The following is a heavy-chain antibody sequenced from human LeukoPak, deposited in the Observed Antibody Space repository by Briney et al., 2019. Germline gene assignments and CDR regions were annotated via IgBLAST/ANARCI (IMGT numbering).Heavy chain of an antibody. CDR2: TYYRSKWYN. J-gene: IGHJ4*02. D-gene: IGHD3-22*01. Sequence: SQTLSLTCAISGDSVSSNSAAWNWIRQSPSRGLEWLGRTYYRSKWYNDYAVSVKSRISISPDTSKNQFSLQLNSVTPEDTAVYYCVRDTAPDYYDSSGYQVGFDYWGQGTLVTVSS. CDR3: VRDTAPDYYDSSGYQVGFDY. V-gene: IGHV6-1*01. CDR1: GDSVSSNSAA.